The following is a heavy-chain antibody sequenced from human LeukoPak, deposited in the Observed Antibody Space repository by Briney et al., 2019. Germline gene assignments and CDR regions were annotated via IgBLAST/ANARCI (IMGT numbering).Heavy chain of an antibody. Sequence: ASVKVSCKASGYTFTSYDINWVRQATGQGLEWMGWMNPNSGNTGYAQEFQGRVTMTRNTSISTAYMELSSLRSEDTAVYYCAREDLRMTTVTKAGNWFDPWGQGTLVTVSS. J-gene: IGHJ5*02. D-gene: IGHD4-17*01. CDR1: GYTFTSYD. CDR3: AREDLRMTTVTKAGNWFDP. CDR2: MNPNSGNT. V-gene: IGHV1-8*01.